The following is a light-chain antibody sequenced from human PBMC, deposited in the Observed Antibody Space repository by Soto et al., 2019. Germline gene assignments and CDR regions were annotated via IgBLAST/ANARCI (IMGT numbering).Light chain of an antibody. V-gene: IGLV2-14*03. Sequence: QSVLTQPASVSGSPGQSIAISCTGTSSDVGAYNYVSWYQQDAGKAPKLIIFDVDNRPSGVSDRFSGSKSGYTASLTISGLQARDEADYYCCSYTTSNLYVFGTGTKVTVL. CDR1: SSDVGAYNY. J-gene: IGLJ1*01. CDR2: DVD. CDR3: CSYTTSNLYV.